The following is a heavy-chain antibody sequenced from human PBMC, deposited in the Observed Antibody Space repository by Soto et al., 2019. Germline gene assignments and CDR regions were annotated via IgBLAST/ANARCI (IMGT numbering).Heavy chain of an antibody. CDR1: GFTFSSYS. CDR2: ISSSSSYI. D-gene: IGHD6-13*01. CDR3: ARSYSSSWYGDAFDI. V-gene: IGHV3-21*01. Sequence: EVKLVESGGGLVKPGGSLRLSCAASGFTFSSYSMNWVRQAPGKGLEWVSSISSSSSYIYYADSVKGRFTISRDDAKNSLYLQMNSLRAEDTAVYYCARSYSSSWYGDAFDIWGQRTMVTVSS. J-gene: IGHJ3*02.